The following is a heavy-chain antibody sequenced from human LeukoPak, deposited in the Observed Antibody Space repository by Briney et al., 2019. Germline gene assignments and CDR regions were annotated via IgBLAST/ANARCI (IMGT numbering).Heavy chain of an antibody. J-gene: IGHJ4*02. Sequence: SETLSLTCAVYGGSFSGYYWSWIRQPPGKGLEWIGEINHSGSTNYNPSLKSRVTISVDTSKNQFSLKLSSVTAADTAVYYCARAYGWNSSTFFDYWGRGTLVTVSS. CDR3: ARAYGWNSSTFFDY. D-gene: IGHD1-7*01. CDR1: GGSFSGYY. CDR2: INHSGST. V-gene: IGHV4-34*01.